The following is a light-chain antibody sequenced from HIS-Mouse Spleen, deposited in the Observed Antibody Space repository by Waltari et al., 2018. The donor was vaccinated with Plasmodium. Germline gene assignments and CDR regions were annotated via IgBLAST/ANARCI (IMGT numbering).Light chain of an antibody. Sequence: SYELTKPPSVSVSPGHNHSITCSGDKLGATYACWYQQKPGQSPVLVIYQDSKRPSGIPERFSGSNSGNTATLTISGTQAMDEADYYCQAWDSSTVVFGGGTKLTVL. V-gene: IGLV3-1*01. CDR1: KLGATY. CDR2: QDS. CDR3: QAWDSSTVV. J-gene: IGLJ2*01.